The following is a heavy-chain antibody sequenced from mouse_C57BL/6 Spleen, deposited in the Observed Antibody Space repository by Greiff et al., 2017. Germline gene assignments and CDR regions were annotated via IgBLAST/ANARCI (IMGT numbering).Heavy chain of an antibody. V-gene: IGHV5-17*01. CDR3: ARPNTLYAMDY. Sequence: DVMLVESGGGLVKPGGSLKLSCAASGFTFSDYGMHWVRQAPEKGLEWVAYISSGSSTIYYADTVKGRFTISRDNAKNTLFLQMTSLRSEDTAMYYCARPNTLYAMDYWGQGTSVTVSS. CDR1: GFTFSDYG. J-gene: IGHJ4*01. CDR2: ISSGSSTI. D-gene: IGHD5-2*01.